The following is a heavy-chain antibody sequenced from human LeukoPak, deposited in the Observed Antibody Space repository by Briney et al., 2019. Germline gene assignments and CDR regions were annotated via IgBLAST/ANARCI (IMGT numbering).Heavy chain of an antibody. CDR3: HRSYPYDY. Sequence: PGGSLRLSCAASGFTFSSFEMNWVRQAPGKGLEWVGRIKSKTDGGTIDYAAPVKGRFTISRDDSKNTLYLQMNSLDTEDTAVYFCHRSYPYDYWGQGTLVTVSS. CDR1: GFTFSSFE. J-gene: IGHJ4*02. D-gene: IGHD3-16*02. CDR2: IKSKTDGGTI. V-gene: IGHV3-15*01.